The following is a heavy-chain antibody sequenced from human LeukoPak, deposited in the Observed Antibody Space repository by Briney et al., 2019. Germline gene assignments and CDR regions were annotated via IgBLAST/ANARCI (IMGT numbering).Heavy chain of an antibody. J-gene: IGHJ4*02. V-gene: IGHV5-51*01. CDR3: ARRLAAAGFYFFDY. CDR1: GYSFTSYW. CDR2: IYPSDSDT. D-gene: IGHD6-13*01. Sequence: GESLKISCKGSGYSFTSYWIGWVRQMPGKGLEWMGIIYPSDSDTRYSPSFQGQVTISADKSTSTAYLQWSSLKASDTAMYYCARRLAAAGFYFFDYWGQGTLVTVSS.